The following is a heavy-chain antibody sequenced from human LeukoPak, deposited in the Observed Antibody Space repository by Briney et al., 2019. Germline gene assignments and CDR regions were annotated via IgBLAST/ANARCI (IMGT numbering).Heavy chain of an antibody. D-gene: IGHD6-13*01. J-gene: IGHJ4*02. Sequence: SQTLSLTCAISGDRVSSNSVGWNWIRQSPSRGLEWLGRTYYTSKWYNDYGPSVKGRITISPDTSKNHFSLHLTSVTPEDTAVYFCARGSVKRGTLSAAAPFDYWGQGALVTVSS. CDR2: TYYTSKWYN. V-gene: IGHV6-1*01. CDR3: ARGSVKRGTLSAAAPFDY. CDR1: GDRVSSNSVG.